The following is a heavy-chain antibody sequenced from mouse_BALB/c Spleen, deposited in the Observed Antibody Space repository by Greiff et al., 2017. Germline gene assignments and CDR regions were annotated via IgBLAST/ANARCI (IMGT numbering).Heavy chain of an antibody. J-gene: IGHJ4*01. CDR1: GFTFSSYG. D-gene: IGHD2-4*01. V-gene: IGHV5-6*01. CDR3: ARQVITEAMDY. CDR2: ISSGGSYT. Sequence: EVKLMESGGDLVKPGGSLKLSCAASGFTFSSYGMSWVRQTPDKRLEWVATISSGGSYTYYPDSVKGRFTISRDNAKNTLYLQMSSLKSEDTAMYYCARQVITEAMDYWGQGTSVTVSS.